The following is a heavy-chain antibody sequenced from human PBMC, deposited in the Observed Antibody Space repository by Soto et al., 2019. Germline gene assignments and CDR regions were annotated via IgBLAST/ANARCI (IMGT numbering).Heavy chain of an antibody. J-gene: IGHJ5*02. D-gene: IGHD3-22*01. Sequence: ASVKVSCKASGYTFTSYGISWVRQAPGQGLEWMGWISAYNGNTNYAQKLQGRVTMTTDTSTSTAYMELRSLRSDDTAVYYCARVSSGTNWFDPWGQGALVTVSS. V-gene: IGHV1-18*01. CDR1: GYTFTSYG. CDR3: ARVSSGTNWFDP. CDR2: ISAYNGNT.